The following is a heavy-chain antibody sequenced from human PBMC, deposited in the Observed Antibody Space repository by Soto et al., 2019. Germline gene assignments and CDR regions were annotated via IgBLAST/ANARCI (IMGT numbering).Heavy chain of an antibody. CDR3: ARETTYYYHAMDV. V-gene: IGHV4-59*01. D-gene: IGHD1-1*01. CDR2: IHNSGTT. Sequence: QVQLQESGPGLVKPLETLSLTCNVSGGSISSFYWSWIRQPPGKGLEWIGYIHNSGTTNYNPSLKSRVTIAVDTAKNQFSLTLTSVTAADAAVYYCARETTYYYHAMDVWGQGTTVTVYS. CDR1: GGSISSFY. J-gene: IGHJ6*02.